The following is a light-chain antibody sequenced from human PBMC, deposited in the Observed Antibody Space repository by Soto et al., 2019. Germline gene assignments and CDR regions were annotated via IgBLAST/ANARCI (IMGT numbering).Light chain of an antibody. CDR2: DTF. CDR3: VQRSTWPWT. J-gene: IGKJ1*01. CDR1: QSVSNY. V-gene: IGKV3-11*01. Sequence: IVLTQSPATLSLSPGARATLSCRAGQSVSNYLAWYQQKPGQAPRLLIYDTFNGATGIPARFSGSGSGTDFTLTISSLEPEDLAVYFCVQRSTWPWTSGQGTKVEIK.